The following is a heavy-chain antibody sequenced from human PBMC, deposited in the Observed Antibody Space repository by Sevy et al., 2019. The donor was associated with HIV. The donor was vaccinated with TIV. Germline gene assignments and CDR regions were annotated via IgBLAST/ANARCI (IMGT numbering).Heavy chain of an antibody. CDR3: ARQAGVVTPSVTYFDY. CDR1: GGSISSSSYY. J-gene: IGHJ4*02. D-gene: IGHD4-17*01. CDR2: IYYSGST. V-gene: IGHV4-39*01. Sequence: SETLSLTCTVSGGSISSSSYYWGWIRQPPGKGLEWIGSIYYSGSTYYNPSLKSRVTISVDTSKNQFSLKLSSVTAADTAVYYCARQAGVVTPSVTYFDYWGQGTLVTVSS.